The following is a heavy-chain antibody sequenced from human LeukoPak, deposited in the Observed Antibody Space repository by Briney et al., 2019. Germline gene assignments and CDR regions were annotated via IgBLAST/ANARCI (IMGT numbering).Heavy chain of an antibody. J-gene: IGHJ6*02. CDR1: GYTFTSYG. Sequence: ASVKVSCKASGYTFTSYGISWVRQAPGQGLEWVGWISAYNGNTNYAQKLQGRVTMTTDTSTSTAYMELRSLRSDDTAVYYCARDFRMTTVTNHYYYGMDVWGQGTTVTVSS. CDR2: ISAYNGNT. CDR3: ARDFRMTTVTNHYYYGMDV. V-gene: IGHV1-18*01. D-gene: IGHD4-17*01.